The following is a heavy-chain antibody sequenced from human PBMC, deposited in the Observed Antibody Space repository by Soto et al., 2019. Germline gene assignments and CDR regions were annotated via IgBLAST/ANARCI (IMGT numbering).Heavy chain of an antibody. J-gene: IGHJ6*04. CDR3: ARTRQFPQALGTYGMYV. CDR1: GDSVSSNSAA. Sequence: SQTLSLTCGISGDSVSSNSAAWNWIRQSPSRGLEWLGRTYYRSKWYNDYAVSVKSRITINPDTSKNQFSLQLNSVTPEDTAVYYCARTRQFPQALGTYGMYVWAKRNTVTVSS. D-gene: IGHD3-16*01. V-gene: IGHV6-1*01. CDR2: TYYRSKWYN.